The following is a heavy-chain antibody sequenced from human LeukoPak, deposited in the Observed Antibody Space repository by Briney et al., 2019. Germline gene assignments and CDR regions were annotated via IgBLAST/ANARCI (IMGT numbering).Heavy chain of an antibody. D-gene: IGHD3-10*01. J-gene: IGHJ4*02. CDR3: AGFTFFRGVITFDY. CDR2: VDHSGGT. CDR1: GGSFSGNY. Sequence: PSETLSLTCAVYGGSFSGNYWTWIRQPPGKGLEWIGSVDHSGGTYYNPSLRSRVSISVDTSKNQFSLKLSSVTAADTAVYSCAGFTFFRGVITFDYWGQGTLVTVSS. V-gene: IGHV4-34*01.